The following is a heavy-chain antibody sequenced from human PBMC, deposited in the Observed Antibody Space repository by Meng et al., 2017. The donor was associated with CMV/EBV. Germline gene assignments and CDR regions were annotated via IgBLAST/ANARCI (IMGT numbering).Heavy chain of an antibody. V-gene: IGHV3-21*01. Sequence: GGSLRLSCAASGFTFSSHSLNWVRQAPGKGLEWVSYISSSSSYMSYADSVKGRFTISRDNAKNSLYLQMNSRRAEATAVYYCARDDRSYWGQGTLVTVSS. J-gene: IGHJ4*02. CDR2: ISSSSSYM. CDR1: GFTFSSHS. CDR3: ARDDRSY. D-gene: IGHD3-22*01.